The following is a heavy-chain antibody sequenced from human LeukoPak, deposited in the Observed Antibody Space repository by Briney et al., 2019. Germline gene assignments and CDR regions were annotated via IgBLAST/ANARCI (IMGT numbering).Heavy chain of an antibody. CDR1: GYTFISYV. CDR3: ARDRGAATGNWFDP. V-gene: IGHV1-3*01. D-gene: IGHD6-13*01. J-gene: IGHJ5*02. Sequence: GASVKVSCKASGYTFISYVIHWVRQAPGHRRKWMGWINVGDGNTKYSQNFQGRVTITRDTSASTAYMELSSLRSEDTAVYYCARDRGAATGNWFDPWGQGTLVTVSS. CDR2: INVGDGNT.